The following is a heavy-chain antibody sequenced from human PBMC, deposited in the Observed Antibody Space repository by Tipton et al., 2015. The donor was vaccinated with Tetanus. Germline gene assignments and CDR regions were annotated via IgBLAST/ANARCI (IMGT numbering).Heavy chain of an antibody. D-gene: IGHD3-16*01. CDR2: VYYSGST. Sequence: TLSLTCTVSGGSISGSYWNWIRQPPGKGLEWIGYVYYSGSTYYNPSLKSRVTISVDTSKNQFSLRLSSVTAADTAVYYCARDHGITWGGMGYYYGMDVWGQGTTVTVSS. J-gene: IGHJ6*02. CDR1: GGSISGSY. V-gene: IGHV4-59*12. CDR3: ARDHGITWGGMGYYYGMDV.